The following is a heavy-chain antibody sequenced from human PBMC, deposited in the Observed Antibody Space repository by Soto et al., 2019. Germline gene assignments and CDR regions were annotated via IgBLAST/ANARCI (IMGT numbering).Heavy chain of an antibody. CDR1: GFTFGDYT. D-gene: IGHD2-21*01. CDR2: IDWDGGST. J-gene: IGHJ4*02. V-gene: IGHV3-43*01. Sequence: PGGSLRLSCAASGFTFGDYTMHWVRQAPGKGLEWVSLIDWDGGSTYYADSVKGRFTISRDNSKNSLYLQMNSLRTEDTAVYYCVRVFGSIDYWGQGTLVTVSS. CDR3: VRVFGSIDY.